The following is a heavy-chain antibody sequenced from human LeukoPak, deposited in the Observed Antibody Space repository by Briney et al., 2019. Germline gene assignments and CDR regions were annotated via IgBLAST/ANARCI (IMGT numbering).Heavy chain of an antibody. CDR2: INPYSGAL. Sequence: ASVKVSCQTSGYTFSDFYLNWVRQAPGQGLEWMGWINPYSGALISAQSLQGRLTMTSHTSTGTAYMELTRLTSDDTAVYYCATATVTHTRDPWGQGTLVTVSS. CDR3: ATATVTHTRDP. CDR1: GYTFSDFY. J-gene: IGHJ5*02. D-gene: IGHD1-1*01. V-gene: IGHV1-2*02.